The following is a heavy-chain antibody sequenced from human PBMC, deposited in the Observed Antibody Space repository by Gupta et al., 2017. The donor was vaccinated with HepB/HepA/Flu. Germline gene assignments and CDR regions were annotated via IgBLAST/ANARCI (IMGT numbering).Heavy chain of an antibody. V-gene: IGHV4-59*08. CDR1: GDSTANYY. D-gene: IGHD3-22*01. J-gene: IGHJ5*02. CDR2: IHYSGRS. CDR3: ARRRVMGSPSSEFRAWLDP. Sequence: QVQLQESGPGLVKSSETLSLTCTFSGDSTANYYWNWIRQSPGKGLEWIGDIHYSGRSNRNPSLGNRVAISVDTSKNQFSLKLDYVTAADSAMYYCARRRVMGSPSSEFRAWLDPWGRGILVTVS.